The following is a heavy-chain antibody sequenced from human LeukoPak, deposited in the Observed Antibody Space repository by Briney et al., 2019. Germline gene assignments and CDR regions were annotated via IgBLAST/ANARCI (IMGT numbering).Heavy chain of an antibody. CDR3: ARGRGLGATIMDY. D-gene: IGHD1-26*01. Sequence: PSETLSLTCTVSGGSISSGDYYWSWIRQPPGKGLEWIGYIYYSGSTYYNPSLKSRVTISADTSKNQFSLKLSSVTAADTAVYYCARGRGLGATIMDYWGQGTLVTVSS. J-gene: IGHJ4*02. V-gene: IGHV4-30-4*01. CDR2: IYYSGST. CDR1: GGSISSGDYY.